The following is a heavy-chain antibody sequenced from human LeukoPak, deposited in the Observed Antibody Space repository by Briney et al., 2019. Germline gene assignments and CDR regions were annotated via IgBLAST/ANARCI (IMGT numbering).Heavy chain of an antibody. J-gene: IGHJ5*02. Sequence: SETLSLTCTVSGGSISSYYWSWIRQPPGKGLGWIGYIYYSGSTNYNPSLKSRVTISVDTSKNQFSLKLSSVTAADTAVYYCARDRCSGGSCYSVGPWFDPWGQGTLVTVSS. CDR1: GGSISSYY. V-gene: IGHV4-59*01. CDR2: IYYSGST. CDR3: ARDRCSGGSCYSVGPWFDP. D-gene: IGHD2-15*01.